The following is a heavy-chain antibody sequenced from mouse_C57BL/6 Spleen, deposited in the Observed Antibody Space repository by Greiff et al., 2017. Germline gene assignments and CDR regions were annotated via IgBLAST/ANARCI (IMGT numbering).Heavy chain of an antibody. J-gene: IGHJ2*01. Sequence: QVQLQQPGAELVRPGSSVKLSCKASGYTFTSYWMHWVKQRPIHGLEWIGKIDPSDGGTNYNQKFKDKATLTVDKSSSTAYMQLSSLTSEYSAVYYCARTLITTVVARCYFDYWGQGTTLTVSS. V-gene: IGHV1-52*01. CDR3: ARTLITTVVARCYFDY. CDR2: IDPSDGGT. D-gene: IGHD1-1*01. CDR1: GYTFTSYW.